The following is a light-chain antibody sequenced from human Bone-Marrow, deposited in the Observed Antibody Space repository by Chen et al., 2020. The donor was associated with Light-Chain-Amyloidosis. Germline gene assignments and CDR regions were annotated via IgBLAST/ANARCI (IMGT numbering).Light chain of an antibody. CDR3: QSADSSGTYEVI. Sequence: SYELTQPPSVSVSPGKKARHTCSGDDLPTKYAYWYQQKPGQAPVLVIHRDTERPSGISERFSGSSSGTTATLTISGVQAEDEADYHCQSADSSGTYEVIFGGGTKLTVL. J-gene: IGLJ2*01. V-gene: IGLV3-25*03. CDR2: RDT. CDR1: DLPTKY.